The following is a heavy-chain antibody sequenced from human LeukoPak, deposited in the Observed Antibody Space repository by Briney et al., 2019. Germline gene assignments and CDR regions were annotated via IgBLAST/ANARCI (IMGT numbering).Heavy chain of an antibody. CDR2: FDGNGPNT. Sequence: GGSLRLSCAASGLTFSSYAMSWVRQAPGKGLEWVSGFDGNGPNTYYADSVKGRWTISRDNSRNTLYLEMNSLRPEDTAIYYCAKPRTTGLGWAQFDYWGQGSLVTVSS. D-gene: IGHD2-8*02. CDR1: GLTFSSYA. CDR3: AKPRTTGLGWAQFDY. V-gene: IGHV3-23*01. J-gene: IGHJ4*02.